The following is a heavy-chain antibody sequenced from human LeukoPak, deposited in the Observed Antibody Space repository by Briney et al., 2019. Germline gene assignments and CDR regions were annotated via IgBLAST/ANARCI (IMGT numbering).Heavy chain of an antibody. J-gene: IGHJ5*02. CDR3: ATRGYGSGSLTSNWFDP. CDR2: INHSGST. Sequence: SETPSLTCAVYGGSFSGYYWSWIRQPPGKGLEWIGEINHSGSTNYNPSLKSRVTISVDTSKNQFSLKLSSVTAADTAVYYCATRGYGSGSLTSNWFDPWGQGTLVTVSS. V-gene: IGHV4-34*01. CDR1: GGSFSGYY. D-gene: IGHD3-10*01.